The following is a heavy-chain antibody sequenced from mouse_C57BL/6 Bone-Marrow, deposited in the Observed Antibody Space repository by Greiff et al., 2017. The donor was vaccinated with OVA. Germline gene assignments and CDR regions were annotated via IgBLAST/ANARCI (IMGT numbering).Heavy chain of an antibody. CDR1: GYTFTSYW. Sequence: QVQLQQPGAELVRPGTSVKLSCKASGYTFTSYWMHWVKQRPGQGLEWIGVIDPSDSYTNYNQKFKGKATLTVDTSPSTAYMQLSSLTSEDSAVYYCARGYYGPFDYWGQGTTLTVSS. J-gene: IGHJ2*01. CDR3: ARGYYGPFDY. CDR2: IDPSDSYT. V-gene: IGHV1-59*01. D-gene: IGHD1-1*01.